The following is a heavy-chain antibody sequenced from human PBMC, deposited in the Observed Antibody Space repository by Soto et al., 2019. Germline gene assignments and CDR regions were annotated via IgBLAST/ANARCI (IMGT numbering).Heavy chain of an antibody. CDR1: GGTFSSYA. CDR3: ARKVASSDDAFDI. J-gene: IGHJ3*02. V-gene: IGHV1-69*06. Sequence: QVQLVQSGAEVKKPGSSVKVSCKASGGTFSSYAFSWVRQAPGQGLEWMGGIIPMFGSINYAQKFQGRVTLTADMSTSTAYMELTTLRSEDTAVYYCARKVASSDDAFDIWGQGTMATVSS. CDR2: IIPMFGSI.